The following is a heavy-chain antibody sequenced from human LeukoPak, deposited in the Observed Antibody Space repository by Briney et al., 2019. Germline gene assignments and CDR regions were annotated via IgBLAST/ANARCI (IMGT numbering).Heavy chain of an antibody. CDR1: GGSISSGGYS. V-gene: IGHV4-61*08. J-gene: IGHJ3*02. D-gene: IGHD5-18*01. CDR2: IYYSGST. CDR3: ARGGIQLWFDAFDI. Sequence: SETLSLTCAVSGGSISSGGYSWSWIRQPPGKGLEWIGYIYYSGSTNYNPSLKSRVTISVDTSKNQFSLKLSSVTAADTAVYYCARGGIQLWFDAFDIWGQGTMVTVSS.